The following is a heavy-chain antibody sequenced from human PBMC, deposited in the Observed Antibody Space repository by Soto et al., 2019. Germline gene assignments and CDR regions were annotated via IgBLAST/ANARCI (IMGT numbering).Heavy chain of an antibody. CDR3: AIDRETNDYGYYYYYYGMDV. Sequence: SETLSLTCTVSGGSVSSGSYYWSWIRQPPGKGLEWIGYIYYSGSTNYNPSLKGRVTISVDTSKNQFSLKLSSVTAADTAVYYCAIDRETNDYGYYYYYYGMDVWGQGTTVTVSS. D-gene: IGHD4-17*01. CDR1: GGSVSSGSYY. V-gene: IGHV4-61*01. J-gene: IGHJ6*02. CDR2: IYYSGST.